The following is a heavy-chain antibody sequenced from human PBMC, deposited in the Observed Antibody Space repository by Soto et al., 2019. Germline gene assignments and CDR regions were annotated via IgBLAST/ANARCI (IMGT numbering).Heavy chain of an antibody. CDR2: IYHSGST. J-gene: IGHJ6*02. CDR3: ARERRKIRLQVTTLSYYGMDV. Sequence: SETLSLTSAVSGGSISSSNWWSWVRQPPGKGLEWIGEIYHSGSTNYNPSLKSRVTISVDTSKNQFSLKLSSVTAADTAVYYCARERRKIRLQVTTLSYYGMDVWGQGTTVTVSS. CDR1: GGSISSSNW. D-gene: IGHD4-17*01. V-gene: IGHV4-4*02.